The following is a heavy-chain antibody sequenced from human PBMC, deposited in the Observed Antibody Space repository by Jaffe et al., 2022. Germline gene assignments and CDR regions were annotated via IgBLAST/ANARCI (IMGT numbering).Heavy chain of an antibody. Sequence: QVQLVQSGAEVKKPGSSVKVSCKASGGTFSSYAISWVRQAPGQGLEWMGGIIPIFGTANYAQKFQGRVTITTDESTSTAYMELSSLRSEDTAVYYCARDVYYYYDSSGYYPYYMDVWGKGTTVTVSS. D-gene: IGHD3-22*01. J-gene: IGHJ6*03. CDR2: IIPIFGTA. V-gene: IGHV1-69*05. CDR3: ARDVYYYYDSSGYYPYYMDV. CDR1: GGTFSSYA.